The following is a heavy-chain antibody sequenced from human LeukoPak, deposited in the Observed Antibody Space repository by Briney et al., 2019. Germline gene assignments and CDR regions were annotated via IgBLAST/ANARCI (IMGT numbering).Heavy chain of an antibody. J-gene: IGHJ4*02. V-gene: IGHV3-9*01. CDR3: ARAIGVTCISTSCYSFDY. CDR1: GFIFDDYA. Sequence: GRSLRLSCAASGFIFDDYAIHWVRQAPGKGLEWVSGISWNGGSIGYADSVKGRFTISRDNAKNSLYLQMNSLRTEDTALYYCARAIGVTCISTSCYSFDYWGQGTLVTVSS. CDR2: ISWNGGSI. D-gene: IGHD2-2*02.